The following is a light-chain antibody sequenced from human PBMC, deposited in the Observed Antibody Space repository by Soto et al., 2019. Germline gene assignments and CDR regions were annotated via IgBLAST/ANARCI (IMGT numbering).Light chain of an antibody. J-gene: IGLJ2*01. Sequence: QAVVTKEPSLTVSPGGTVTLTCGSSTGAVTSGHYPYWFQQKPGQAPRTLIYDTSNKHSWTPARFSGSLLGVKAALTLSGAQPEDEAEYYCLLSYSGATVVFGGGTKVTVL. CDR1: TGAVTSGHY. CDR2: DTS. CDR3: LLSYSGATVV. V-gene: IGLV7-46*01.